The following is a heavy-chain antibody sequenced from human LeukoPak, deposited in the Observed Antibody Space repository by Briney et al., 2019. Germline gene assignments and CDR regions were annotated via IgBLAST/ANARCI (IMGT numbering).Heavy chain of an antibody. CDR3: ARHASFHLAAEAFFDY. CDR2: IYYSGST. V-gene: IGHV4-39*01. D-gene: IGHD6-13*01. J-gene: IGHJ4*02. Sequence: PSETLSLTCTVSGGSISSSSYYWGWIRQPPGKGLEWIGSIYYSGSTYYNPSLKSRVTISVDTSKNQFSLKLSSVTAADTAVYYCARHASFHLAAEAFFDYWGQGTLVTVSS. CDR1: GGSISSSSYY.